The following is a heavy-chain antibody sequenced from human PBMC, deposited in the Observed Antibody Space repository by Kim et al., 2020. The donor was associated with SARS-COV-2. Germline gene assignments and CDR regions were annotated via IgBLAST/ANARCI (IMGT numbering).Heavy chain of an antibody. CDR2: IYPGDSNT. CDR3: ARRFFGSGSYPVDY. J-gene: IGHJ4*02. CDR1: GYGFSSYW. D-gene: IGHD3-10*01. Sequence: GESLKISCKGSGYGFSSYWIDWVRQMPGKGLEWMGNIYPGDSNTRYIPAFQGQVSISADRSINTAYLQWSSLKGSDTAIYYCARRFFGSGSYPVDYWGQGTLVTVSS. V-gene: IGHV5-51*01.